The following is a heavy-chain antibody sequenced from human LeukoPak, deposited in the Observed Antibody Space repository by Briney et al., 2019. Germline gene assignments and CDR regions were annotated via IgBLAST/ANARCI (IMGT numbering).Heavy chain of an antibody. CDR1: GFTFDDYA. J-gene: IGHJ4*02. CDR3: AKDIDYYDSSGFGGFDY. CDR2: ISWNSGSI. D-gene: IGHD3-22*01. V-gene: IGHV3-9*01. Sequence: PGGSLRLSCAASGFTFDDYAMHWVRQAPGKGLEWVSGISWNSGSIGYADSVKGRFTISRDNAKNSLYLQMNSLRAEDAALYYCAKDIDYYDSSGFGGFDYWGQGTLVTVSS.